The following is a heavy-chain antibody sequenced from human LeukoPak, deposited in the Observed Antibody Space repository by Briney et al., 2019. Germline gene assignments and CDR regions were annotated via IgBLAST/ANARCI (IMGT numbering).Heavy chain of an antibody. D-gene: IGHD6-13*01. CDR2: IDPSDSYT. J-gene: IGHJ4*02. Sequence: GESLRISCKGSGYSFTSYWISWVRQMPGKGLEWMGRIDPSDSYTNYSPSFQGHVTISADKSISTAYLQWSSLKASDTAMYYCARRSRSQSSSWSQYDTDYWGQGTLVTVSS. CDR1: GYSFTSYW. CDR3: ARRSRSQSSSWSQYDTDY. V-gene: IGHV5-10-1*01.